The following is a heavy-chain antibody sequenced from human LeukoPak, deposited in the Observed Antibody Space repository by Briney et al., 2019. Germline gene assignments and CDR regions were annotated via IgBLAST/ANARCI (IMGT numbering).Heavy chain of an antibody. D-gene: IGHD1/OR15-1a*01. CDR2: INHTGTT. V-gene: IGHV4-34*01. CDR1: GGSFNTYY. CDR3: ARGAADRNNYYYYIDV. J-gene: IGHJ6*03. Sequence: KPSETLSLTCAVYGGSFNTYYWNWIRQSPGKGLECNGEINHTGTTNYNPSLKSRFTISVDTSKNQFSLKLASVTAADTAVYYCARGAADRNNYYYYIDVWGKGTTVTVSS.